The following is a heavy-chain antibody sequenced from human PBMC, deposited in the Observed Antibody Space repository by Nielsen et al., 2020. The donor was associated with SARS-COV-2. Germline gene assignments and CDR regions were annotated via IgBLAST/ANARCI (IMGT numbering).Heavy chain of an antibody. CDR1: GFSFSDFY. V-gene: IGHV3-11*06. J-gene: IGHJ4*02. D-gene: IGHD4-17*01. CDR3: VRESAYGDYTGGFDS. Sequence: GESLKISCVASGFSFSDFYMTWVRQAPGKGLEWVSDISGAETYTTYADSVEGRFTISRDNARNTLYLQMNSLRAEDTAVYYCVRESAYGDYTGGFDSWGQGTLVTVSS. CDR2: ISGAETYT.